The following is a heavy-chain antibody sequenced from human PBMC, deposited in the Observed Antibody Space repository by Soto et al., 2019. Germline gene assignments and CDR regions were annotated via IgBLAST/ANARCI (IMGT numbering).Heavy chain of an antibody. V-gene: IGHV1-69*18. CDR1: GDTFSGYP. J-gene: IGHJ4*02. CDR2: IIPVFGTT. CDR3: ARDGGFGELKY. Sequence: QVQLVQSGAELKKPGSSVKVSCKASGDTFSGYPITWVRQAPGEGLEWMGRIIPVFGTTNDAQRFEGRVTFTADESTNTDYMELRGLLSEDTAVYYCARDGGFGELKYWGPGTLVTVSS. D-gene: IGHD3-10*01.